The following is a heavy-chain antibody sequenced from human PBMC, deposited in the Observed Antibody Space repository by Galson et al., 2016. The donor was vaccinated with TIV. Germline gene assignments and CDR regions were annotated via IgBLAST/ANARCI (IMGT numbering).Heavy chain of an antibody. J-gene: IGHJ4*02. CDR3: ARGATSDWPFDY. CDR1: GYTFTTYA. CDR2: INAGNGDT. V-gene: IGHV1-3*01. Sequence: SVKVSCKASGYTFTTYAIHWVRQAPGHGLEWMGWINAGNGDTKYSQKFQSRVTISRDTSASTAYMELSSLTSEDTAMYYCARGATSDWPFDYWGQATLVTVSS. D-gene: IGHD6-19*01.